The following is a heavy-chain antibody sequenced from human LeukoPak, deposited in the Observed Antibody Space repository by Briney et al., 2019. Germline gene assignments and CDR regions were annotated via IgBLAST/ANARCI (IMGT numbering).Heavy chain of an antibody. V-gene: IGHV1-69*02. CDR2: IVPILGIA. J-gene: IGHJ5*02. Sequence: SVKVSCKASGGTFSSYTISWVRQAPGQGLEWMGRIVPILGIANYAQKFQGRVTITADKSTSKAYMELSSLRSEDTAVYYCARVMYCSGGSGYSGGFGWFDPWGQGTLVTVSS. CDR3: ARVMYCSGGSGYSGGFGWFDP. D-gene: IGHD2-15*01. CDR1: GGTFSSYT.